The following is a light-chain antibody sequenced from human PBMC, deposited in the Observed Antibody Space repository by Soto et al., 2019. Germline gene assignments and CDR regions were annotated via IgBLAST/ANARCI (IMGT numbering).Light chain of an antibody. CDR1: SSNIGSNT. J-gene: IGLJ1*01. CDR2: NNH. CDR3: AAWDNNLNGYV. V-gene: IGLV1-44*01. Sequence: QSVLTQPPSASATPGQRVTLSCSGTSSNIGSNTVNWYRQFPGTAPALLIYNNHQRPSGFPDRFSDSKSGTSASLAISGLQSEHEADYFCAAWDNNLNGYVFGTGTKVTVL.